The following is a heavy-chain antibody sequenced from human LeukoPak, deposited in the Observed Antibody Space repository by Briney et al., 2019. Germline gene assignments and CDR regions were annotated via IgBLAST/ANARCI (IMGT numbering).Heavy chain of an antibody. CDR3: AKQRTTVTSGPLDY. CDR1: GDSISSSSSY. J-gene: IGHJ4*02. V-gene: IGHV4-39*01. Sequence: TSETLSLTCTVSGDSISSSSSYWGWIRQPPGKGLEWIGSIFYSGNTYYNPSLKSRVTISVDTSKNQFSLKVSSVTAADTAVYYCAKQRTTVTSGPLDYWGQGTLVTASS. D-gene: IGHD4-17*01. CDR2: IFYSGNT.